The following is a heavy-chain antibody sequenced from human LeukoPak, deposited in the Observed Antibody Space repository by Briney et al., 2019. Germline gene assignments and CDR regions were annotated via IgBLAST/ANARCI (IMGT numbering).Heavy chain of an antibody. CDR2: IWYDGSNK. Sequence: GGSLRLSCAASGFTFSSYGMHWVRQAPGKGLEWVAVIWYDGSNKYYADSVKGRFTISRDNSKNTLYRQMNSLRAEDTAVYYCARDPQAPAVAGSESFDYWGQGTLVTVSS. D-gene: IGHD6-19*01. J-gene: IGHJ4*02. V-gene: IGHV3-33*01. CDR1: GFTFSSYG. CDR3: ARDPQAPAVAGSESFDY.